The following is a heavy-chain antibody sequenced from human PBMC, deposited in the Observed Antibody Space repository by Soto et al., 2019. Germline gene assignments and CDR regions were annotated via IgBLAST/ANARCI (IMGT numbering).Heavy chain of an antibody. CDR2: IKSWTDGGRV. CDR1: GFTFNSAW. CDR3: TTWRREKSCTSVSRYGDGAY. V-gene: IGHV3-15*02. Sequence: EVPLVESGGALVKPGESLTLSCAASGFTFNSAWMTWVRQAPGKGLEWVGRIKSWTDGGRVDTAAPVKGRFTIPTDDSKNTFYLKMNSLKSEDTAVYYCTTWRREKSCTSVSRYGDGAYWGQRTLVTVSS. D-gene: IGHD2-8*02. J-gene: IGHJ4*02.